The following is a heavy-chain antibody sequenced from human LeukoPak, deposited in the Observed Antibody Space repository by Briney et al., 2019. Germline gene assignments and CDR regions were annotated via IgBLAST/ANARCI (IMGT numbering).Heavy chain of an antibody. CDR1: GYSINSGYF. J-gene: IGHJ4*02. Sequence: SETLSLTCTVSGYSINSGYFWGWVRQPPGKGPEWIGSIFHSGSVYYNPSLRSRVTISVDTSKNQVSLKVTSVTAADTALYYCARVVASTSIDSWGQGILVTVSS. D-gene: IGHD2-15*01. CDR3: ARVVASTSIDS. V-gene: IGHV4-38-2*02. CDR2: IFHSGSV.